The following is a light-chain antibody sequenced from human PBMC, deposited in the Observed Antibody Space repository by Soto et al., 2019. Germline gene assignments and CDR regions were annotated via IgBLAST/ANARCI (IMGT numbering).Light chain of an antibody. J-gene: IGKJ2*01. V-gene: IGKV3-20*01. CDR2: GAS. CDR3: HQYGSSPYT. CDR1: QSVRSSY. Sequence: EIVLTQSPGTLSLSPGERATLSCRASQSVRSSYLAWYQQKPGQAPRLLIYGASSMATGIPDRFSGSGSGTEFTLTIGRLEPEEFAVYYCHQYGSSPYTFGQGTKLEIK.